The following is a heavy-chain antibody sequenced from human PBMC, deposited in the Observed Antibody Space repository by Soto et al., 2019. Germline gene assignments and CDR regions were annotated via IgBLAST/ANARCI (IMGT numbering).Heavy chain of an antibody. D-gene: IGHD6-19*01. J-gene: IGHJ4*02. Sequence: EVQLVESGGGLVKPGGSLRLSCAASGFSFNNAWMTWVRQAPGKGLEWVGRIKSTTDGGTVDYAASVKDRFCISRDDSEKTVYLHMNSLKTEDTGVYFCATYLIGWSWGQGTLVTVSS. CDR3: ATYLIGWS. CDR2: IKSTTDGGTV. CDR1: GFSFNNAW. V-gene: IGHV3-15*01.